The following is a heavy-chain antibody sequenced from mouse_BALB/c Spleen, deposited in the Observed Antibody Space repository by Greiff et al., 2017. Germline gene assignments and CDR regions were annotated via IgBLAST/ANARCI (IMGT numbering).Heavy chain of an antibody. CDR1: GFSLTSYG. CDR2: IWAGGST. D-gene: IGHD1-1*01. J-gene: IGHJ4*01. CDR3: ARDGYSGSSYGYAMDY. Sequence: VQGVESGPGLVAPSQSLSITCTVSGFSLTSYGVHWVRQPPGKGLEWLGVIWAGGSTNYNSALMSRLSISKDNSKSQVFLKMNSLQTDDTAMYYCARDGYSGSSYGYAMDYWGQGTSVTVSS. V-gene: IGHV2-9*02.